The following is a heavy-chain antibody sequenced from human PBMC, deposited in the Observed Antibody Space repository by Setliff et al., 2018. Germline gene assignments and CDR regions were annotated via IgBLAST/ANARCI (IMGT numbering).Heavy chain of an antibody. V-gene: IGHV4-59*01. CDR3: ARDQFSSGWYGPPESYFDC. CDR1: GDSISGYF. D-gene: IGHD6-19*01. Sequence: SETLSLTCVVSGDSISGYFWSWIRQAPGKGLEWIGYIQKRGSTTTKYNPSLGSRISMSIDTSKNQFSLQLSSVSDGDTAVYYCARDQFSSGWYGPPESYFDCWGQGIQVTGS. CDR2: IQKRGSTTT. J-gene: IGHJ4*02.